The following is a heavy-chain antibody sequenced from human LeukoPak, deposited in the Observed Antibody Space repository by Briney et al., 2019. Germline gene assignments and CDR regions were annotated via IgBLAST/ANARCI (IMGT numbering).Heavy chain of an antibody. D-gene: IGHD3-10*01. CDR2: IYHSGST. CDR3: ARGYYGSGSYYN. J-gene: IGHJ4*02. Sequence: PSETQSLTCAVSGGSISSGGYSWSWIRQPPGQGLEWIGYIYHSGSTYYNPSLKSRVTISVDRSKNQFSLKLSSVTAADTAVYYCARGYYGSGSYYNWGQGTLVTVSS. V-gene: IGHV4-30-2*01. CDR1: GGSISSGGYS.